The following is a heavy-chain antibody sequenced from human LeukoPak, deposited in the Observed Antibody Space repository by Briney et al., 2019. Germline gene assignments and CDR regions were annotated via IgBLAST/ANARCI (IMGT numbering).Heavy chain of an antibody. CDR1: GGSISSYY. D-gene: IGHD5-24*01. CDR3: ARGRDGWDWFDP. V-gene: IGHV4-59*01. Sequence: SETLSLTCTVSGGSISSYYWSWIRQPPGKGLEWIGYIYYSGSTNYNPSLKSRVTISVDTSKNQFSLKLSSVTAADTAVYYCARGRDGWDWFDPWGQGTLVTVSS. J-gene: IGHJ5*02. CDR2: IYYSGST.